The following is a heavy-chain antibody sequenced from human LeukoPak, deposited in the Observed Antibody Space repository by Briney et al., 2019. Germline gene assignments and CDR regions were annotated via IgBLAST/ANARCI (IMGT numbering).Heavy chain of an antibody. V-gene: IGHV3-30*18. D-gene: IGHD3-10*01. Sequence: GGSLRLSCAASGFTFSSYGMHWVRQAPGKGLGWVAVISYDGSNKYYADSVKGRFTISRDNSKNTLYLQMNSLRAEDTAVYYCAKDQKPTMVRGVTPPDYWGQGTLVTVSS. CDR2: ISYDGSNK. J-gene: IGHJ4*02. CDR1: GFTFSSYG. CDR3: AKDQKPTMVRGVTPPDY.